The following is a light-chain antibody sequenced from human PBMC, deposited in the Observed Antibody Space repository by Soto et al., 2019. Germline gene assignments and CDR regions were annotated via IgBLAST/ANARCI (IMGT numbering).Light chain of an antibody. V-gene: IGKV3-20*01. CDR1: QSVSSSY. J-gene: IGKJ1*01. Sequence: EIVLTQSPGTLSLSPGERATLSCRASQSVSSSYLAWYQQKPGQAPRLLIYGPSSRATGIPDRFSGSGSGTDFTLTISRLQTEDFAVYYCQQYGSSLRTFGQGTKVEIK. CDR3: QQYGSSLRT. CDR2: GPS.